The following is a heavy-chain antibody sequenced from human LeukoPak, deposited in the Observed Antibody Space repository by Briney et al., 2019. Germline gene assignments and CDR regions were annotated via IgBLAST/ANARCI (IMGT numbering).Heavy chain of an antibody. J-gene: IGHJ6*02. Sequence: GASVKVSCKASGYTFTSYYMHWVRQAPGQGLEWMGIINPSGGSTSYAQKFQGRVTMTRDTSTSTVYMELSSLRSEDTAVYYCASVHDYGGNRRIYYYYGMDVWGQGTTVTVSS. V-gene: IGHV1-46*01. D-gene: IGHD4-17*01. CDR2: INPSGGST. CDR3: ASVHDYGGNRRIYYYYGMDV. CDR1: GYTFTSYY.